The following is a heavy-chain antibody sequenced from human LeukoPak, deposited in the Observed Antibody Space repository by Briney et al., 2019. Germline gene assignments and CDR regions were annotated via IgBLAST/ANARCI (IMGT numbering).Heavy chain of an antibody. CDR2: INHSGST. D-gene: IGHD5-18*01. CDR3: ARERGYSYWSYFDY. J-gene: IGHJ4*02. Sequence: PSETLSLTCAVYGGSFSGYYWSWIRQPPGKGLEWIGEINHSGSTNYNPSLKGRVTISVDTSKNQFSLKLSSVTAADTAVYYCARERGYSYWSYFDYWGQGTLVTVSS. CDR1: GGSFSGYY. V-gene: IGHV4-34*01.